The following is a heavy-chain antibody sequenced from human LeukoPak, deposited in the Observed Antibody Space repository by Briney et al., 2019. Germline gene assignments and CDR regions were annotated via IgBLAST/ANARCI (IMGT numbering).Heavy chain of an antibody. V-gene: IGHV4-30-4*08. CDR2: IYYSGST. D-gene: IGHD3-22*01. J-gene: IGHJ5*02. CDR1: GGSISSGAYY. CDR3: ARVNYYDSSGANWFDP. Sequence: SQTLSLTCTVSGGSISSGAYYWSWIRQPPGKGLERIGYIYYSGSTYYNPSLKSRVTISVDTSKNQFSLKLSSVTAADTAVYYCARVNYYDSSGANWFDPWGQGTLVTVSS.